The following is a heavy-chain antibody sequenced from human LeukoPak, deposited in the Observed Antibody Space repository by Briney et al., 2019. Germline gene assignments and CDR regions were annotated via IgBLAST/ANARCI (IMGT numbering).Heavy chain of an antibody. Sequence: PGGSLRLSCAASEFTVSNNYMSWVRQAPGKGLEWVSVIYTGVSTYYADSVKGRFAISRDNSKNTLYLQMNSLRAEDTGVYYCARVRPHPIIDVWGKGTTVTVSS. D-gene: IGHD6-6*01. CDR2: IYTGVST. J-gene: IGHJ6*03. CDR3: ARVRPHPIIDV. CDR1: EFTVSNNY. V-gene: IGHV3-53*01.